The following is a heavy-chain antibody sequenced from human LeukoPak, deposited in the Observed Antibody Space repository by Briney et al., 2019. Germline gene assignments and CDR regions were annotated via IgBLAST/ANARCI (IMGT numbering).Heavy chain of an antibody. J-gene: IGHJ4*02. D-gene: IGHD2-2*03. CDR1: GHTFTSYY. V-gene: IGHV1-46*01. CDR2: INPSGGST. CDR3: AAVMDIVVVPADAHFDY. Sequence: ASVKVSCKASGHTFTSYYMHWVRQAPGQGLEWMGIINPSGGSTSYAQKFQGRVTMTRDTSTSTVYMELSSLRSEDTAVYYCAAVMDIVVVPADAHFDYWGQGTLVTVSS.